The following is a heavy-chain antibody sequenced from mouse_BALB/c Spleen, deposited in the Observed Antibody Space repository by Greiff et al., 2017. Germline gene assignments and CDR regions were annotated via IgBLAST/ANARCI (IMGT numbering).Heavy chain of an antibody. CDR2: ISSGGSYT. CDR3: ARLEGNDYDQNYFDY. D-gene: IGHD2-4*01. V-gene: IGHV5-6*01. CDR1: GFTFSSYG. J-gene: IGHJ2*01. Sequence: EVKVVESGGDLVKPGGSLKLSCAASGFTFSSYGMSWVRQTPDKRLEWVATISSGGSYTYYPDSVKGRFTISRDNAKNTLYLQMSSLKSEDTAMYYCARLEGNDYDQNYFDYWGQGTTLTVSS.